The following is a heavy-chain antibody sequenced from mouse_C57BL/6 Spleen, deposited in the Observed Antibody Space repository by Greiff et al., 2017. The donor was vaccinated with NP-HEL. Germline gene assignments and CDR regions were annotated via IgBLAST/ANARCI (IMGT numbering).Heavy chain of an antibody. J-gene: IGHJ2*01. D-gene: IGHD3-3*01. CDR2: ISSGSSTI. V-gene: IGHV5-17*01. Sequence: DVKLVESGGGLVKPGGSLKLSCAASGFTFSDYGMHWVRQAPEKGLEWVAYISSGSSTIYYADTVKGRFTISRDNAKNTLFLQMTSLRSEDTAMYYCAREGDRVFDYWGQGTTLTVSS. CDR3: AREGDRVFDY. CDR1: GFTFSDYG.